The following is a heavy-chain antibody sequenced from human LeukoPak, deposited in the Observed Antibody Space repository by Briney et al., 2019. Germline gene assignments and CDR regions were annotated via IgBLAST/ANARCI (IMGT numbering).Heavy chain of an antibody. Sequence: PGGSLRLSCAASGFTFSTYWMSWVRQAPGKGLGWVANVKKDGTEKYYVDSVKGRFTVSRDNGKNSLYLQMNSLRAEDTAVYFCARNQYLAFDIFDIWGLGTMVTVSS. CDR3: ARNQYLAFDIFDI. D-gene: IGHD4-11*01. CDR2: VKKDGTEK. J-gene: IGHJ3*02. V-gene: IGHV3-7*03. CDR1: GFTFSTYW.